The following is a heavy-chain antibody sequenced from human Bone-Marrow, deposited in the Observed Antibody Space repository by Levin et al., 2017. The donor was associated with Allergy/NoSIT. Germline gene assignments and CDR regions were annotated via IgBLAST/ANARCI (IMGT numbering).Heavy chain of an antibody. D-gene: IGHD3-22*01. CDR1: GFTFSSYA. CDR2: ISGSGGST. J-gene: IGHJ4*02. V-gene: IGHV3-23*01. Sequence: GGSLRLSCAASGFTFSSYAMSWVRQAPGKGLEWVSAISGSGGSTYYADSVKGRFTISRDNSKNTLYLQMNSLRAEDTAVYYCAKGGYYYDSSGYYYPNWGQGTLVTVSS. CDR3: AKGGYYYDSSGYYYPN.